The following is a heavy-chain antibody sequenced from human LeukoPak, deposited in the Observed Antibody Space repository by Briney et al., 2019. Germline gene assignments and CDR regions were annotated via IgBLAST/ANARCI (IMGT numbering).Heavy chain of an antibody. V-gene: IGHV1-2*02. CDR1: GYTLIGYY. Sequence: ASVKVSCKASGYTLIGYYIHWVRQAPGQGLEYMGWMNPNSGGTNYAQNFQGRVTMARDTSISTAYMELSRLRSDDTAIYYCARMEYYYDSSGYYNDWGQGTLVTVSS. D-gene: IGHD3-22*01. J-gene: IGHJ4*02. CDR3: ARMEYYYDSSGYYND. CDR2: MNPNSGGT.